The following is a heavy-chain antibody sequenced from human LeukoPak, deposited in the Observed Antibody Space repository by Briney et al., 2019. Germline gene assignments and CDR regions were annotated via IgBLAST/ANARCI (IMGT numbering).Heavy chain of an antibody. J-gene: IGHJ2*01. D-gene: IGHD6-19*01. V-gene: IGHV3-7*03. CDR2: IKKDGSET. CDR3: AKDTYSSGWYGIDL. Sequence: PGGSLRLSCVASGLTFSNSWMTWVRQAPGKGLEWVANIKKDGSETYYVDSVRGRFTVSRDNDKNSLYLQMNSLRAEDTALYYCAKDTYSSGWYGIDLWGRGTLVTVSS. CDR1: GLTFSNSW.